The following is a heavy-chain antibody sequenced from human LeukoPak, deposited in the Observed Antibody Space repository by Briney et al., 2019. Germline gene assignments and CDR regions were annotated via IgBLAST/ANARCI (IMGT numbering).Heavy chain of an antibody. J-gene: IGHJ4*02. Sequence: GRSLRLSCAASGFTFSSYGMHWVRQAPGKGLEWVAFIRYDGSNKYYADSVKGRFTISRDNSKNTLYLQMNSLRAEDTAVYYCAKGARIQLWLSDYWGQGTLVTVSS. CDR2: IRYDGSNK. CDR1: GFTFSSYG. CDR3: AKGARIQLWLSDY. D-gene: IGHD5-18*01. V-gene: IGHV3-30*02.